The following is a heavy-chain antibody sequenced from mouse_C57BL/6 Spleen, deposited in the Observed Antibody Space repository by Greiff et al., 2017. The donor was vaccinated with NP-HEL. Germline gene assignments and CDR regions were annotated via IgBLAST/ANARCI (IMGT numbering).Heavy chain of an antibody. CDR1: GYTFTSYW. V-gene: IGHV1-53*01. CDR2: INPSNGGT. J-gene: IGHJ4*01. Sequence: VQLQQPGTELVKPGASVKLSCKASGYTFTSYWMHWVKQRPGQGLEWIGNINPSNGGTNYNQKFKGKSTLTVDKSSSTAYMQLSSLTSEDSAVYYGARGGGRDAMDYWGQGTSVTVSS. CDR3: ARGGGRDAMDY.